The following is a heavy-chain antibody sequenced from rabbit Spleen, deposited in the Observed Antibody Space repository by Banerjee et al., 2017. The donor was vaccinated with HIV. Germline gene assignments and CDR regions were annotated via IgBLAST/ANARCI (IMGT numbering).Heavy chain of an antibody. D-gene: IGHD1-1*01. CDR2: IDPIFGTT. CDR3: AREDVGGSISL. V-gene: IGHV1S47*01. J-gene: IGHJ4*01. CDR1: GFDFSTYG. Sequence: QEQLVESGGGLVQPGGSLKLSCKASGFDFSTYGVSWVRQGPGKGLEWIGYIDPIFGTTNYATWVNGRFSISRENTQNTLYLQLNSLTAADTATYFCAREDVGGSISLWGPGTLVTVS.